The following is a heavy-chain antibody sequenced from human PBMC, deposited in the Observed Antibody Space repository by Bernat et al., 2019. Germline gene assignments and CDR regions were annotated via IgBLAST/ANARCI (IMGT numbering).Heavy chain of an antibody. V-gene: IGHV3-30-3*01. CDR2: ISYDGSNK. D-gene: IGHD6-19*01. CDR3: ARPYSSGWEDAFDI. J-gene: IGHJ3*02. Sequence: QVQLVESGGAVVQPGTSLRLSCAASLFPFSSYAMHLLRQAPGRGLEWVAVISYDGSNKDYADSVKGRCTISRDNSKNTLYMQMNSLRAEDRDVYDGARPYSSGWEDAFDIWGQGTMVTVCS. CDR1: LFPFSSYA.